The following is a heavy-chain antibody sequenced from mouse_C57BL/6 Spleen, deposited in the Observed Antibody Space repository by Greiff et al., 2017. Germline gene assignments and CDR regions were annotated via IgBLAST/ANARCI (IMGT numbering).Heavy chain of an antibody. CDR1: GYTFTSYW. J-gene: IGHJ1*03. CDR3: ARNYYGSSGHWYCDV. Sequence: VQLQQPGAELVKPGASVKLSCKASGYTFTSYWMHWVKQRPGQGLEWIGLIHPNSGSTNYNEKFKSKATLTVAKSTSTAYMQLSSLTSEDSAVYYCARNYYGSSGHWYCDVWGTGTTVTVSS. CDR2: IHPNSGST. D-gene: IGHD1-1*01. V-gene: IGHV1-64*01.